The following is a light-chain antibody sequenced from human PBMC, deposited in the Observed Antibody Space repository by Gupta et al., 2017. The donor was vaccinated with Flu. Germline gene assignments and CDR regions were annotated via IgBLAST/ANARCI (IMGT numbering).Light chain of an antibody. J-gene: IGKJ2*01. V-gene: IGKV1-5*03. CDR2: KAS. CDR3: QQYNSYSSTT. CDR1: QSISSW. Sequence: DRVTITCRASQSISSWLAWYQQKPGKAPKLLIYKASSLESGVPSRFSGSGSGTEFTLTISSLQPDDFATYYCQQYNSYSSTTFGQGTKLEIK.